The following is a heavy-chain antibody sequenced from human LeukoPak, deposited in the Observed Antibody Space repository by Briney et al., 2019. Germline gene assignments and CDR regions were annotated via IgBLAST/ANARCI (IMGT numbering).Heavy chain of an antibody. CDR3: ATANHDILTGYYIPGLDY. D-gene: IGHD3-9*01. CDR1: GYTFTSYG. Sequence: ASVKVSCKASGYTFTSYGISWVRQAPGQGLEWMGWISAYSGNTIYAQKFQGRVTMTEDTSTDTAYMELSSLRSEDTAVYYCATANHDILTGYYIPGLDYWGQGTLVTVSS. V-gene: IGHV1-18*01. J-gene: IGHJ4*02. CDR2: ISAYSGNT.